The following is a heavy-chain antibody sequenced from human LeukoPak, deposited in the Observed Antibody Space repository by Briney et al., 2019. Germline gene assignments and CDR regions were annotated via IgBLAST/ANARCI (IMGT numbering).Heavy chain of an antibody. D-gene: IGHD6-13*01. J-gene: IGHJ4*02. CDR3: ARDRHGYFDY. CDR1: GFTFSDHY. Sequence: GESLRLSCAASGFTFSDHYMIWLRQAPGKGLESISYISHNGDTKYYADSVKGRLSISRDNAKSSLYLEMNSLRVEDTAVYYCARDRHGYFDYWGQGTLVTVSS. V-gene: IGHV3-11*01. CDR2: ISHNGDTK.